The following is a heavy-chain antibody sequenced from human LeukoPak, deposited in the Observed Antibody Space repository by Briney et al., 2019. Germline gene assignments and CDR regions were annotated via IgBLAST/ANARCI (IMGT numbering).Heavy chain of an antibody. Sequence: GGSLRLSCAASGFTFSSFWMAWVRQAPGKGLEWVASIKYDESERHHVDSVEGRFTISRDNAKNSLYLQMNSLRAEDTAVYFCTRVTTNGYFEYWGQGTLVTVSS. CDR2: IKYDESER. J-gene: IGHJ4*02. CDR1: GFTFSSFW. D-gene: IGHD3-3*01. CDR3: TRVTTNGYFEY. V-gene: IGHV3-7*04.